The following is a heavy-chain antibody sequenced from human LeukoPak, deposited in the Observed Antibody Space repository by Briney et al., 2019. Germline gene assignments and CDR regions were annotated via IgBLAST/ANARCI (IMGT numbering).Heavy chain of an antibody. V-gene: IGHV3-48*01. J-gene: IGHJ5*02. D-gene: IGHD3-22*01. CDR1: GFTFSSYA. CDR2: ISSSSSTI. CDR3: ARTGENYYDSSGYFNWFDP. Sequence: PGGSLRLSCAASGFTFSSYAMSWVRQAPGKGLEWVSYISSSSSTIYYADSVKGRFTISRDNAKNSLYLQMNSLRAEDTAVYYCARTGENYYDSSGYFNWFDPWGQGTLVTVSS.